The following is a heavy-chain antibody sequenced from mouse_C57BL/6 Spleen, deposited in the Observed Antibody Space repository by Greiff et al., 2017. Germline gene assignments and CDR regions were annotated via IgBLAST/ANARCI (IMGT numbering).Heavy chain of an antibody. V-gene: IGHV1-53*01. CDR3: ARSGGNYYYAMDY. CDR2: INPSNGGT. Sequence: VQLQQSGTELVKPGASVKLSCKASGYTFTSYWMHWVKQRPGQGLEWIGNINPSNGGTNYNEKFKSKATLTVDKSSSTAYMQLSSLTSEDSAVYYCARSGGNYYYAMDYWGQGTSVTVSS. J-gene: IGHJ4*01. CDR1: GYTFTSYW. D-gene: IGHD2-1*01.